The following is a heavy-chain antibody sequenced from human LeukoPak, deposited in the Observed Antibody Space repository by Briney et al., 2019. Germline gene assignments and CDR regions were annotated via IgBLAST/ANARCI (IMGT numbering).Heavy chain of an antibody. CDR1: GFTFDDYT. Sequence: PGGSLRLSCAASGFTFDDYTMHWVRQAPGKGLEWVSLISWDGGSTYYAGSVKGRFTISRDNSKNSLYLQMNSLRTEDTALYYCAKLTRGYDQRDIDYWGQGTLVTVSS. CDR3: AKLTRGYDQRDIDY. D-gene: IGHD5-12*01. CDR2: ISWDGGST. J-gene: IGHJ4*02. V-gene: IGHV3-43*01.